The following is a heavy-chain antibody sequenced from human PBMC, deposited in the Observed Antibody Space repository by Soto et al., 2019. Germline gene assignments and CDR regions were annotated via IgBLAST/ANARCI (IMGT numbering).Heavy chain of an antibody. CDR2: INAGNGNT. CDR3: AAPYPPPYYYYYYVMDV. CDR1: GYTFTSYA. J-gene: IGHJ6*02. V-gene: IGHV1-3*01. Sequence: QVQLVQSGAEVKKPGASVKVSCKASGYTFTSYAMHWVRQAPGQRLEWMGWINAGNGNTNYSQKFQGSVTITRDTSASTGYMELSRLRSEDTAVYYCAAPYPPPYYYYYYVMDVWGRGTTVTVSS.